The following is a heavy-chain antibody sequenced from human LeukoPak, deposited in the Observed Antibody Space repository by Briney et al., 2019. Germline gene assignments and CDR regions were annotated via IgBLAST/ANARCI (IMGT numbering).Heavy chain of an antibody. CDR3: ARRGSSGWIPYYYYYMDV. Sequence: ASVKVSCKASGYTFTSYDINWVRQATGQGLEWMGWMNPNSGNTGYAQKFQGRVTMTRNTSISTAYMELSSLRSEDTAVYYCARRGSSGWIPYYYYYMDVWGKGTTVTVSS. CDR1: GYTFTSYD. J-gene: IGHJ6*03. CDR2: MNPNSGNT. D-gene: IGHD6-19*01. V-gene: IGHV1-8*01.